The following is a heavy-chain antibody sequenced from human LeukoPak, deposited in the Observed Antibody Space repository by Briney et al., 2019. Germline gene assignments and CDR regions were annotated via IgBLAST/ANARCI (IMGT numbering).Heavy chain of an antibody. CDR3: ARERVVPAAIAYYYYYYMDV. J-gene: IGHJ6*03. D-gene: IGHD2-2*02. V-gene: IGHV4-61*02. CDR1: GGSISSGSYY. CDR2: INTSGNT. Sequence: SETLSLTCVSGGSISSGSYYWTWIRQPAGKGLEWIGRINTSGNTNYNPSLKSRVTISVDTSKNQFSLKLTSVTAADTAVYYCARERVVPAAIAYYYYYYMDVWGKGTTVTVSS.